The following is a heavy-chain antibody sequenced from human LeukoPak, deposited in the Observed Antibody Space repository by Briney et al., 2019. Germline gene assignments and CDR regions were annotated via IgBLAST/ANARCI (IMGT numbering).Heavy chain of an antibody. V-gene: IGHV4-39*01. CDR3: ARHVKSRSYDSSGYPDY. D-gene: IGHD3-22*01. CDR1: GGSISSSSAY. CDR2: IYYSKNT. J-gene: IGHJ4*02. Sequence: SETLSLTCTVSGGSISSSSAYWGWIRQPPGKGPEWIGSIYYSKNTYYNPSLKSRVTISADTSKNQFSLTLGSVTAADTAVYYCARHVKSRSYDSSGYPDYWGQGTLVTVSS.